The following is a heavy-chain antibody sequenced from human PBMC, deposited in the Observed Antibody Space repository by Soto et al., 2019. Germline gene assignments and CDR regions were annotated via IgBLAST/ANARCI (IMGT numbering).Heavy chain of an antibody. J-gene: IGHJ5*02. Sequence: SETLSLTCTVSGGSISSYYWSWIRQPPGKGLEWIGDINHSGSTNYNPSLKSRVTISVDTSKNQFSLKLSSVIAADTAVYYCARGGSGSYYRVTYNWFDPWGQGTLVTVSS. D-gene: IGHD3-10*01. V-gene: IGHV4-59*12. CDR3: ARGGSGSYYRVTYNWFDP. CDR2: INHSGST. CDR1: GGSISSYY.